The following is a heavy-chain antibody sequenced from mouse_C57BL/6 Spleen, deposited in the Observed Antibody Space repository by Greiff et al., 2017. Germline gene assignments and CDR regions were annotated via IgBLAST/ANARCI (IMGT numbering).Heavy chain of an antibody. CDR1: GFTFSSYG. CDR2: ISSGGSYT. V-gene: IGHV5-6*01. CDR3: ASLDSSGYYFDY. Sequence: EVQGVESGGDLVKPGGSLKLSCAASGFTFSSYGMSWVRQTPDKRLEWVATISSGGSYTYYPDSVKGRFTISRDNAKNTLYLQMSRLKSEDTAMYYCASLDSSGYYFDYWGQGTTLTVSS. D-gene: IGHD3-2*02. J-gene: IGHJ2*01.